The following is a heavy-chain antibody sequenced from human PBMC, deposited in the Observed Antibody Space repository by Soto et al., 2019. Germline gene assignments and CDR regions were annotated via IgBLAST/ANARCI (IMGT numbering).Heavy chain of an antibody. D-gene: IGHD3-10*01. V-gene: IGHV1-69*01. CDR2: IIPIFGTA. CDR1: GGTFSSYA. Sequence: QVQLVQSGAEVKKPGSSVKVSCKASGGTFSSYAISWVRQAPGQGLECMGGIIPIFGTANYAQKFQGRVTITADESTSTAYMELSSLSSEDTAVYYCARSRVRGVFNYFDYWGQGTLVTVSS. CDR3: ARSRVRGVFNYFDY. J-gene: IGHJ4*02.